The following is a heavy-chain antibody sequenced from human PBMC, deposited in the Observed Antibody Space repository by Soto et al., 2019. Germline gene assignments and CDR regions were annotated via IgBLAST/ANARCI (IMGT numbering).Heavy chain of an antibody. CDR1: GGSVSSGRFY. CDR2: IYYTGST. J-gene: IGHJ4*02. Sequence: QVQLQESGPGLVKPSETLSLSCTVSGGSVSSGRFYWSWIRQPPGKGLEWIGYIYYTGSTQYNPSLTSRVTISVDTSKNQFSLKLTSVTAADTAVYYCARSGSGSVWLGGQGTLVTVSS. V-gene: IGHV4-61*01. CDR3: ARSGSGSVWL. D-gene: IGHD6-19*01.